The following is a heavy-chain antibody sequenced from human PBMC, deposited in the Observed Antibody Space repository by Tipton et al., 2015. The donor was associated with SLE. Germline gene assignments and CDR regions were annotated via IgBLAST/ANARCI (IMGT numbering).Heavy chain of an antibody. CDR1: SDSFNIIGYY. Sequence: TLSLTCTVSSDSFNIIGYYWSWIRQPPGKGLEWIASISYSGATYYNPSLKSRVIISLDTSRNHFSLKLTSVTAADTAVYFCARDRDIVLEPVPIPPAFDIWGQGTTVTVSS. D-gene: IGHD2-8*02. J-gene: IGHJ3*02. V-gene: IGHV4-39*07. CDR3: ARDRDIVLEPVPIPPAFDI. CDR2: ISYSGAT.